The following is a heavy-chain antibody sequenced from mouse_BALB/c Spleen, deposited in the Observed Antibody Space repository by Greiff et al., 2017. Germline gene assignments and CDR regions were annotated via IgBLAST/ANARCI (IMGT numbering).Heavy chain of an antibody. Sequence: DVQLVESGPELVKPGASVKISCKASGYSFTGYYMHWVKQSHVKSLEWIGRINPYNGATSYNQNFKDKASLTVDKSSSTAYMELHSLTSEDSAVYYCARRGTGRDGAWFAYWGQGTLVTVSA. J-gene: IGHJ3*01. CDR3: ARRGTGRDGAWFAY. CDR2: INPYNGAT. D-gene: IGHD4-1*01. CDR1: GYSFTGYY. V-gene: IGHV1-31*01.